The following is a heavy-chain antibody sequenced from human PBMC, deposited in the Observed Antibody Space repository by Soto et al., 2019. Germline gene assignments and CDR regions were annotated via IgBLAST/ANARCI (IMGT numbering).Heavy chain of an antibody. Sequence: GGSLRLSCAASGFTFSSHCMNWVRQAPGKGLEWISYISTSSSTIYYADSVKGRFTISRDNATNSLYLQMNSLRAGDTAVYYCATSSFSYWGQGTLVTVSS. V-gene: IGHV3-48*01. CDR3: ATSSFSY. CDR1: GFTFSSHC. J-gene: IGHJ4*02. D-gene: IGHD6-13*01. CDR2: ISTSSSTI.